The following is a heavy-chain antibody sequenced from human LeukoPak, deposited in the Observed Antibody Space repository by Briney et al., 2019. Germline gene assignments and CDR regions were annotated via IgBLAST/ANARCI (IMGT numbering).Heavy chain of an antibody. CDR1: GFTFSSYG. D-gene: IGHD1-7*01. CDR3: ARDLRWIWAVWNYGVAPTYFDY. CDR2: ISYDGSNK. V-gene: IGHV3-30*03. Sequence: PGRSLRLSCAASGFTFSSYGMHWVRQAPGKGLEWVALISYDGSNKYYADSVKGRFTISRDNSKNTLYLQMNSLRGEDTAVYYCARDLRWIWAVWNYGVAPTYFDYWGQGTLVTVSS. J-gene: IGHJ4*02.